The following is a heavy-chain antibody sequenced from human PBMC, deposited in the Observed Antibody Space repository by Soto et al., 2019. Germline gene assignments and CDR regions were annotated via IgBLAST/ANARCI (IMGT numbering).Heavy chain of an antibody. CDR1: GFNFSRFW. Sequence: GGSLRLSCTASGFNFSRFWTHWVRQVPGRGLVWVSHINSDGSRTSYADSVKGRFTISRDNAKNTLFLQMNSLRAEDTAVYYCARDLSSCSSARCYSFYYGMDLWGQGTTVTISS. CDR2: INSDGSRT. D-gene: IGHD2-2*01. CDR3: ARDLSSCSSARCYSFYYGMDL. J-gene: IGHJ6*02. V-gene: IGHV3-74*01.